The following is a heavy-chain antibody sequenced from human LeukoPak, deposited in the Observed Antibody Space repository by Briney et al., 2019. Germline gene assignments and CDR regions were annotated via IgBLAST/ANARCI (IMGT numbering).Heavy chain of an antibody. J-gene: IGHJ3*02. CDR1: GGSISSGGYS. Sequence: SETLSLTCAVSGGSISSGGYSWSWIRQPPGKGLEWIGYIYHSGSTYYNPSLKSRVTISVDRSKNQFSLKLSSVTAADTAVYYCARYSSGGSCYRDAFDIWGQGTMVTVSS. CDR2: IYHSGST. CDR3: ARYSSGGSCYRDAFDI. V-gene: IGHV4-30-2*01. D-gene: IGHD2-15*01.